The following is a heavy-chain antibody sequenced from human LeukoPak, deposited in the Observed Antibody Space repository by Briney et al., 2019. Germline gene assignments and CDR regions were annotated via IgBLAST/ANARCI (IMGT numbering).Heavy chain of an antibody. CDR2: ISAYNGNT. V-gene: IGHV1-18*01. D-gene: IGHD3-3*01. Sequence: GASVKVSCKASGCTFTSYGISWVRQAPGQGLEWMGWISAYNGNTNYAQKLQGRVTMTRDTSISTAYMELSRLRSDDTAVYYCARDSGSITIFGVPPGWFDPWGQGTLVTVSS. CDR3: ARDSGSITIFGVPPGWFDP. J-gene: IGHJ5*02. CDR1: GCTFTSYG.